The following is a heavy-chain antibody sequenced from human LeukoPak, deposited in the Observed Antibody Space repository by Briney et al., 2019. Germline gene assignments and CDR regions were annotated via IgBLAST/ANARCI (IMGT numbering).Heavy chain of an antibody. CDR3: AHSPGDGASFWFDP. CDR2: INHSGST. CDR1: GGSFSGYY. J-gene: IGHJ5*02. V-gene: IGHV4-34*01. Sequence: TSETLSLTCAVYGGSFSGYYWSWIRQPPGKGLEWIGEINHSGSTNYNPSLKSRVTISVDTSKNQFSLKLSSVTAADTAVYYCAHSPGDGASFWFDPWGQGTLVTVSS. D-gene: IGHD2-21*02.